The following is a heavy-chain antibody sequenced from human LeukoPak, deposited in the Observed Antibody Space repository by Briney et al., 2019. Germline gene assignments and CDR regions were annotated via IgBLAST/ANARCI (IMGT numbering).Heavy chain of an antibody. J-gene: IGHJ5*02. V-gene: IGHV4-59*01. Sequence: PSETLSLTCTVSGDSLNTYYWTWIRQTRGKGLEWIGFVAYSGSSNYNPSLKSRVSISIDTSKNQFSLALTSVTPADTAVYYCARVVRGVVTSNWFDPWGQGTLVTVSS. D-gene: IGHD2-21*02. CDR3: ARVVRGVVTSNWFDP. CDR2: VAYSGSS. CDR1: GDSLNTYY.